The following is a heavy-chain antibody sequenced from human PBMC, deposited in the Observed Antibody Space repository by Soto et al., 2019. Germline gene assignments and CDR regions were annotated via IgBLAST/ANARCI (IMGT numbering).Heavy chain of an antibody. CDR1: GGFVSSGNYY. Sequence: QVQLQQWGAGLLKPSETLSLTCAVYGGFVSSGNYYWSWIRQPPGKVLEWIGEMSHSGGTHFNPSLKLRVTISVDTSKHQFSLKMSSVTAADTALYYCARVERGTATTVVHAFDIWGPGTMVTVSS. D-gene: IGHD1-1*01. V-gene: IGHV4-34*01. CDR3: ARVERGTATTVVHAFDI. J-gene: IGHJ3*02. CDR2: MSHSGGT.